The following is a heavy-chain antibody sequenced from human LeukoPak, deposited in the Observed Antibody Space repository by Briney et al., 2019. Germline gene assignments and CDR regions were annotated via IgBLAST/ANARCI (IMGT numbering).Heavy chain of an antibody. J-gene: IGHJ3*02. CDR1: GGSISSYY. V-gene: IGHV4-59*08. D-gene: IGHD6-13*01. CDR3: ARHEPSIAAAGTECDAFDI. CDR2: IYYSGST. Sequence: PSETLSLTCTVSGGSISSYYWSWIRQPPGKGLEWIEYIYYSGSTNYNPSLKSRVTISVDTSKNQFSLKLSSVTAADTAVYYCARHEPSIAAAGTECDAFDIWGQGTMVTVSS.